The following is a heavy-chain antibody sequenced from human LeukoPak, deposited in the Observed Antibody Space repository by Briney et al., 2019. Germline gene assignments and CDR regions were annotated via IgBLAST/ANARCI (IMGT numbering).Heavy chain of an antibody. J-gene: IGHJ5*02. V-gene: IGHV4-39*01. Sequence: SETLSLTCTVSGGSISSYYWGWIRQPPGKGLEWIGSIYYSGSTYYNPSLKSRVTISVDTSKNQFSLKLSSVTAADTAVYYCARIYGSGTNWFDPWGQGTLVTVSS. CDR1: GGSISSYY. D-gene: IGHD3-10*01. CDR2: IYYSGST. CDR3: ARIYGSGTNWFDP.